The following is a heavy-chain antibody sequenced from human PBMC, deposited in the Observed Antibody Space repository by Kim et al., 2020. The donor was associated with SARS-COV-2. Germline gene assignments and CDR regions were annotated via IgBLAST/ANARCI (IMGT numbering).Heavy chain of an antibody. CDR2: IWYDGSNK. V-gene: IGHV3-33*01. J-gene: IGHJ4*02. D-gene: IGHD2-2*01. CDR1: GFTFSSYG. CDR3: ARDPSRYCSSTSCSVSNLDS. Sequence: GGSLRLSCAASGFTFSSYGMHWVRQAPGKGLEWVAVIWYDGSNKYYADSVKGRFTISRDNSKNTLYLQMNSLRAEDTAVYYCARDPSRYCSSTSCSVSNLDSWGQGTLVPVSS.